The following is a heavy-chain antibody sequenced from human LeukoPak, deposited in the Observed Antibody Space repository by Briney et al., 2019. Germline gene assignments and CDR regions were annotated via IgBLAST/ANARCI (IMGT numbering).Heavy chain of an antibody. J-gene: IGHJ5*02. D-gene: IGHD6-13*01. V-gene: IGHV5-51*01. CDR2: IYPGDSDT. CDR3: ARQVLYSSSWYYWFDP. CDR1: GYSFTCYW. Sequence: GESLKISCKGSGYSFTCYWIGWVRQMPGKGLEWMGIIYPGDSDTRYSPSFQGQVTISADKSISTAYLQWSSLKASDTAMYYCARQVLYSSSWYYWFDPWGQGTLVTVSS.